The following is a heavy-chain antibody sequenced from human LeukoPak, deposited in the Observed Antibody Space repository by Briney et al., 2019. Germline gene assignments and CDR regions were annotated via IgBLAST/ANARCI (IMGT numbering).Heavy chain of an antibody. J-gene: IGHJ3*02. D-gene: IGHD3-10*01. CDR3: ARGLWFGESVDAFDI. V-gene: IGHV4-39*01. CDR1: GVSISSSNSY. CDR2: IYYSGNT. Sequence: SETLSLTCTVSGVSISSSNSYWGWIRQPPGKGLEWIGSIYYSGNTYYNASLKSQVSISIDTSKNQFSLRLTSVTAADTAVYYCARGLWFGESVDAFDIWGQGTMVTVSS.